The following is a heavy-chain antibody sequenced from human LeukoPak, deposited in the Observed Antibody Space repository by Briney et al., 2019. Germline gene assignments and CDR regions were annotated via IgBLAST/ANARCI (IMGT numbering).Heavy chain of an antibody. J-gene: IGHJ3*01. V-gene: IGHV4-39*07. CDR3: ARISATYAAFDL. Sequence: PSETLSLTCTVSGGSFSSSNYYWGWIRQAPGWGLEWIGSIYESGGTYSNPSLKSRVTMSVDRSNDQFSVRLRSVTAADTAVYFCARISATYAAFDLWGQGTLVTVSS. CDR1: GGSFSSSNYY. D-gene: IGHD2-2*01. CDR2: IYESGGT.